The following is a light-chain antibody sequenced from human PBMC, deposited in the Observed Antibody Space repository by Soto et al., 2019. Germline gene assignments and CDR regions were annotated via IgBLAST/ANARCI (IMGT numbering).Light chain of an antibody. Sequence: EIVLTQSPATLSLSPGERATLSCRASQSVSSYLAWYQQKPGQAPRLLIYHGSNRATGIPARFSGSGSGTDFTLTISSLEPEDFAVYYCQQRGNWPPGFTFGPGTKVYIK. J-gene: IGKJ3*01. CDR3: QQRGNWPPGFT. CDR1: QSVSSY. V-gene: IGKV3-11*01. CDR2: HGS.